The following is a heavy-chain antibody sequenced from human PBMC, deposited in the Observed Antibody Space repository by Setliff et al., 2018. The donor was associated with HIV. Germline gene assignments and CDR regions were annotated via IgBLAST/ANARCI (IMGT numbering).Heavy chain of an antibody. J-gene: IGHJ6*03. CDR3: ARRRLEYCGGDCYYYYMDF. Sequence: ASVKVSCKASGYTFTTFGISWLRQAPGQEPEWMGSISAHDGKKNYGQKFHGRLSMSTDTSASTAYMELRSLRPGDTAIYYCARRRLEYCGGDCYYYYMDFWGKGTTVTVYS. D-gene: IGHD2-21*01. CDR1: GYTFTTFG. V-gene: IGHV1-18*01. CDR2: ISAHDGKK.